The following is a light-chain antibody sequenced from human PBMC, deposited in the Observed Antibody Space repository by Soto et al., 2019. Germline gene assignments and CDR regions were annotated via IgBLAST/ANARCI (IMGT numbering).Light chain of an antibody. J-gene: IGKJ2*03. CDR2: EVS. V-gene: IGKV2D-29*01. Sequence: DIVLTQSPLSLSVTPGHPSSISCKSRRTLLHSDGHTLLYWYLKKPGQHPQILIYEVSNRLSGVPDRFSGSGSGTDFTLKISRVEAEDVGVYYCMQSRQLPYSVGQGIRMEIK. CDR3: MQSRQLPYS. CDR1: RTLLHSDGHTL.